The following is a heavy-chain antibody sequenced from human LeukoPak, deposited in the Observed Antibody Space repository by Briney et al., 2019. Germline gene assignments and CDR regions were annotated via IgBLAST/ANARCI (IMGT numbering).Heavy chain of an antibody. D-gene: IGHD6-19*01. J-gene: IGHJ3*02. CDR3: ATSQTTSGRYGNAFDI. CDR1: GFTFDDYG. Sequence: PGGSLRLSCAASGFTFDDYGMNWVRQAPGKGLEWVANIKHDGGEKYYVDSVKGRFTISRDNAKNSLDLQMNNLRVEDTAVYYCATSQTTSGRYGNAFDIWGQGTTVTV. CDR2: IKHDGGEK. V-gene: IGHV3-7*01.